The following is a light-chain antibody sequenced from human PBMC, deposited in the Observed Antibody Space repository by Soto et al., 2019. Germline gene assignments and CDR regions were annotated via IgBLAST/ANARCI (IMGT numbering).Light chain of an antibody. Sequence: GDRVTITCRASQAISNYLAWYQQIPGRAPKLLIYTASTVHSGVPSRFSGSGSGTEFTLTISSLQPEDFATYYCQQFNNYPRTCGQGTKLEIK. CDR1: QAISNY. CDR3: QQFNNYPRT. V-gene: IGKV1-9*01. CDR2: TAS. J-gene: IGKJ2*01.